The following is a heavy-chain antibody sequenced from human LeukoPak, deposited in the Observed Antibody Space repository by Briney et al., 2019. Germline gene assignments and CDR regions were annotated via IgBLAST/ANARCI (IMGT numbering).Heavy chain of an antibody. D-gene: IGHD3-10*01. V-gene: IGHV4-61*08. Sequence: SETLSLTCAVSGGSVSSGGYYWSWIRQPPGKGLEWIGYIYYNGNTNYSPSLKSRVTISVDTSKNQFSLKLSSVTAADTAVYYCASAQGLLWFGESSPPYFFDYWGQGTLVTVSS. J-gene: IGHJ4*02. CDR1: GGSVSSGGYY. CDR2: IYYNGNT. CDR3: ASAQGLLWFGESSPPYFFDY.